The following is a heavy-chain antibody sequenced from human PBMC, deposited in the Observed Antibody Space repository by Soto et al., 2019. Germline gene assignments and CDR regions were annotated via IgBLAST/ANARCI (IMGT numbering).Heavy chain of an antibody. Sequence: NPSETLSLTCTVSDDSFRGADYYWSWIRQPLGKGPEWIGYTYYNGDTKYNPAIKSRVTMSVDTSKNQFSLRLSSVTAADTAVYFCARGPGYIDGWRTFAFGGRGTQVPVSS. D-gene: IGHD6-19*01. CDR2: TYYNGDT. CDR3: ARGPGYIDGWRTFAF. V-gene: IGHV4-61*08. J-gene: IGHJ4*02. CDR1: DDSFRGADYY.